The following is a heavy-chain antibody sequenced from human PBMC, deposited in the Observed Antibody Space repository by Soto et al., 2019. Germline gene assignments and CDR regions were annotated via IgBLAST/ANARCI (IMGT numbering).Heavy chain of an antibody. CDR1: GCIFDDYA. CDR2: ISWNGGVI. CDR3: VKDRNPTGWCTES. V-gene: IGHV3-9*01. Sequence: SLLLACSASGCIFDDYAMHWVRQVPGKGLDWVSTISWNGGVIDYAESVEGRFTISRDNGKNSLYLQMNSLKTEDTALYYCVKDRNPTGWCTESWGQGTLVTVYS. J-gene: IGHJ5*02. D-gene: IGHD2-8*02.